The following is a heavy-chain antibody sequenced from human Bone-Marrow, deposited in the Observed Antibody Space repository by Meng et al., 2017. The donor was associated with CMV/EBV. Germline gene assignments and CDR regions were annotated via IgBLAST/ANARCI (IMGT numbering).Heavy chain of an antibody. J-gene: IGHJ5*02. Sequence: GGSLRLSCAVSGFTIRNNYMNWVRQAPGKGLEWVSIIYSGGTTYYADSVMGRFTISRDNSKNTLYLQMNSLRAEDTAVYYCAREMGSGWLNWFDPWGRGTLVTVSS. CDR3: AREMGSGWLNWFDP. V-gene: IGHV3-53*01. D-gene: IGHD6-19*01. CDR2: IYSGGTT. CDR1: GFTIRNNY.